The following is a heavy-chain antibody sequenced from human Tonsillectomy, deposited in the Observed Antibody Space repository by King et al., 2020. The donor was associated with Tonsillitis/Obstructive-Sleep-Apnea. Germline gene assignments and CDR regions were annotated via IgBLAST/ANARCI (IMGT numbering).Heavy chain of an antibody. CDR2: ISWSGGNI. CDR1: GFTFDYYA. D-gene: IGHD5-12*01. V-gene: IGHV3-9*01. CDR3: TRDIREYSGYDGSFDY. Sequence: VQLVESGGGLVQPGRSLRLSCAASGFTFDYYAMHWVRQAPGKGLEWVSGISWSGGNIVYADSVKGRFTISRDNAKNCLYLHMNSLRAEDTALYYCTRDIREYSGYDGSFDYWAKGPLVPFSS. J-gene: IGHJ4*02.